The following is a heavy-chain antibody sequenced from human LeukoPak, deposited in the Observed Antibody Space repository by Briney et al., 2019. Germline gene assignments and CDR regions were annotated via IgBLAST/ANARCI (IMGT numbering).Heavy chain of an antibody. CDR2: ISHSGNT. CDR1: GDSISSNYY. CDR3: ASGPESYYFDY. Sequence: ETLSLTCTVSGDSISSNYYWGWIRQPPGKGLKWIGSISHSGNTYYNPSLQSRVTISLNTSKNQFSLKLTSVTAADTAVYYCASGPESYYFDYWGQGALVTVSS. J-gene: IGHJ4*02. V-gene: IGHV4-38-2*02.